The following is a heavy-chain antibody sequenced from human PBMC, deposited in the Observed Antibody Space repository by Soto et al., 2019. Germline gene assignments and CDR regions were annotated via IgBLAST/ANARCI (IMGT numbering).Heavy chain of an antibody. CDR1: GFTVSSNY. CDR3: VKYRYYDILTGYYNVPEYFQH. V-gene: IGHV3-53*05. J-gene: IGHJ1*01. D-gene: IGHD3-9*01. Sequence: GGSLRLSCAASGFTVSSNYMSWVRQAPGKGLEWVSVIYSGGSTYYADSVKGRFTISRDNAKNTLYLQMSSLRAEDTAVYYCVKYRYYDILTGYYNVPEYFQHWGQGTLVTVSS. CDR2: IYSGGST.